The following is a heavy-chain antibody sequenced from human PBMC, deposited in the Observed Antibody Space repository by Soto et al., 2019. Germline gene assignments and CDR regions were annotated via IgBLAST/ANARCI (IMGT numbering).Heavy chain of an antibody. CDR1: GFSFSSYD. CDR2: IIGNSGTT. V-gene: IGHV3-23*01. D-gene: IGHD5-18*01. Sequence: LRLSCVASGFSFSSYDMSWVRQAPGKGLEWVSFIIGNSGTTYYADSVKGRFTISRDNSKNTLYLRMSRLGAEDTAAYYCAKGSTYSFYFDHWGQGTLVTVSS. J-gene: IGHJ4*01. CDR3: AKGSTYSFYFDH.